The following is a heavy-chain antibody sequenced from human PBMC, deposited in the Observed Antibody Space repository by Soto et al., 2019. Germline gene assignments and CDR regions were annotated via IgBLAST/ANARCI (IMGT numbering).Heavy chain of an antibody. D-gene: IGHD3-22*01. J-gene: IGHJ4*02. V-gene: IGHV1-69*13. CDR3: ARPSSSSGYYLWYFDY. Sequence: ASVKVSCKASGDTFRSYAISWVRQAPGQGLEWMGGIIPMFGTANYAQNFQGRVTIIADESTSTAYMELSSLRSEDTAVYYCARPSSSSGYYLWYFDYWGQGTQVTVS. CDR1: GDTFRSYA. CDR2: IIPMFGTA.